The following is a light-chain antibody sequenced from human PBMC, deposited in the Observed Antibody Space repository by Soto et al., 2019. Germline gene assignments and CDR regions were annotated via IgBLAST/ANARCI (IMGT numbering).Light chain of an antibody. Sequence: DIQMTQSPSSLSASVGDRVSVTCRASQSISTFLNWYQQRPGEAPKLLIYAASSLQSGVPSRFSGSGSGADFTLTIGSLQPEDFATYYCQQSYTNPRTFGKGTKVDVK. CDR3: QQSYTNPRT. V-gene: IGKV1-39*01. CDR2: AAS. CDR1: QSISTF. J-gene: IGKJ1*01.